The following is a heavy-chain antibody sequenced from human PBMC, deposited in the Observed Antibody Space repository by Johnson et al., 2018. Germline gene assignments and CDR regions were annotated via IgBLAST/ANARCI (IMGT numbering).Heavy chain of an antibody. CDR2: IWYDGSHK. D-gene: IGHD2-2*02. J-gene: IGHJ3*02. CDR3: AIAHCSSTSCYTSAFDI. Sequence: QVQLVESGGGVVQPGRSLRLSCAASGFTFSSYGMHWVRQGPGKGLEWVAVIWYDGSHKDYADSVKGRFTISRDNSNNTLYLQMNSLRAEDTAVYYCAIAHCSSTSCYTSAFDIWGQGTMVTVSS. CDR1: GFTFSSYG. V-gene: IGHV3-33*01.